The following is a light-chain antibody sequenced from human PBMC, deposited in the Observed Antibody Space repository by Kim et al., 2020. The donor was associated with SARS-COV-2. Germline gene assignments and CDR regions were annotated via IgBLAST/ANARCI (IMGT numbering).Light chain of an antibody. V-gene: IGKV1-9*01. CDR3: QQLYNYPIT. CDR2: AAA. CDR1: QGFSNY. J-gene: IGKJ5*01. Sequence: AAVGDRVTITCRASQGFSNYLAWYHQRPGKAPKLLIYAAATLQSGVPPRFSGSGSGTEFTHTISSLQAEDFGTYYCQQLYNYPITFGQGTRLEIK.